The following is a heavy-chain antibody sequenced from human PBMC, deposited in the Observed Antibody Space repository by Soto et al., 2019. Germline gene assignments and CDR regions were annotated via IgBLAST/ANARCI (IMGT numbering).Heavy chain of an antibody. CDR2: IKQDGSEK. V-gene: IGHV3-7*01. CDR1: VFTVSSYW. D-gene: IGHD6-6*01. Sequence: GPLRLSCAASVFTVSSYWMSWVRQAPGKGLEWVANIKQDGSEKYYVDSVKGRFTISRDNAKNSLYLQMNSLRAEDTAVYYCARADQYSSSTHYYYYYGMDVWGQGTTVTVSS. J-gene: IGHJ6*02. CDR3: ARADQYSSSTHYYYYYGMDV.